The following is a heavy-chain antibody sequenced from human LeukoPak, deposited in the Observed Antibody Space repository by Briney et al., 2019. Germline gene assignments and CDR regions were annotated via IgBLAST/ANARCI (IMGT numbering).Heavy chain of an antibody. CDR3: ARSYNSGSSYPFYFDF. J-gene: IGHJ4*02. V-gene: IGHV4-59*11. D-gene: IGHD3-10*01. Sequence: SETLSLTCTVSGGSISSHYWSWIRQPPGKGLEWIGHIYYTGNTNYSPSLMTRVTISVDPSKNHFSLKLNSVTAADTAVYYCARSYNSGSSYPFYFDFWGQGTLVTVSS. CDR1: GGSISSHY. CDR2: IYYTGNT.